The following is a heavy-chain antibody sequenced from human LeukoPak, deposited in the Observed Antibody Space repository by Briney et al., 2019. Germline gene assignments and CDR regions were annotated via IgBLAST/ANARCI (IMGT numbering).Heavy chain of an antibody. J-gene: IGHJ4*02. Sequence: ASVKVSCKASGYTFTGYYMHWVRQAPGQGLEWMGRINPNSGGTNYAQKFQGRVTMTRDTSISTAYMELSRLRSDDTAVYYRARDTAMVYFDYWGQGTLVTVSS. CDR3: ARDTAMVYFDY. CDR1: GYTFTGYY. D-gene: IGHD5-18*01. V-gene: IGHV1-2*06. CDR2: INPNSGGT.